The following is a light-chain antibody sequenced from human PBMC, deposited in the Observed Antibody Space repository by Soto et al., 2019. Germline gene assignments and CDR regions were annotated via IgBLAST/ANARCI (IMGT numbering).Light chain of an antibody. J-gene: IGLJ1*01. CDR3: SSYAGSNHLV. CDR1: SSDVGGYNY. CDR2: DVS. Sequence: QSALTQPPSASGSLGQSVTISCTGTSSDVGGYNYVSWYQQHPGKAPKLLIYDVSHRPSGVPDRFSGSKSGNTASLTVSGLQAEDEADYYCSSYAGSNHLVFGPGTKLTVL. V-gene: IGLV2-8*01.